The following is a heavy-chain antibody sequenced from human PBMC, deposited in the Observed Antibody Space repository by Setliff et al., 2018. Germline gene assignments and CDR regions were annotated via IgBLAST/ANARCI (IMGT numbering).Heavy chain of an antibody. J-gene: IGHJ4*02. Sequence: GGSLRLSCAVSGFTFSSYAMSWVRQAPGKGLEWVSGISTSGVSTYYADSVKGRFTISRDNAKNSLSLQMNNLRTEDTAVYYCFGAGTCSYWGQGTLVTVSS. CDR3: FGAGTCSY. CDR2: ISTSGVST. V-gene: IGHV3-23*01. CDR1: GFTFSSYA. D-gene: IGHD3-10*01.